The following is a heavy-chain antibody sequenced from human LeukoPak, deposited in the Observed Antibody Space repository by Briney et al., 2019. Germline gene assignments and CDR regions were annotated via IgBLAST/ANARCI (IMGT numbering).Heavy chain of an antibody. CDR1: GGSISSGSYY. CDR2: IYYSGTT. D-gene: IGHD5-24*01. V-gene: IGHV4-39*07. J-gene: IGHJ5*02. CDR3: ARGQDGYKSRSQFDP. Sequence: PSEALSLTCTVSGGSISSGSYYWVWIRQPPGKGLEWIGTIYYSGTTYYNPSLKSRVTISVDTSKNQFSLKLSSVTAADTAVYYCARGQDGYKSRSQFDPWGQGTLVTVSS.